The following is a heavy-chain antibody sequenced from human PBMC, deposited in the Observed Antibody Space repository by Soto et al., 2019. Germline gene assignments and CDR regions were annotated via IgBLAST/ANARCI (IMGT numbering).Heavy chain of an antibody. Sequence: QVQLVESGGGVVQPGRSLRLSCAASGFTFSTYDMHRVRQAPGKGLEWVAVISSDGRNEYYADSVKGRFTISRDNSKNTLYVQMNSLRAEDTAVYYCAKDLGDSSADDGADYWGQGTLVTVSS. CDR1: GFTFSTYD. D-gene: IGHD6-25*01. CDR2: ISSDGRNE. J-gene: IGHJ4*02. V-gene: IGHV3-30*18. CDR3: AKDLGDSSADDGADY.